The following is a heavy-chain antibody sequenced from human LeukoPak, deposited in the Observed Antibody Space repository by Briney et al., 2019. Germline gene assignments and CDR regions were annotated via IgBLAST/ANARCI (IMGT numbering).Heavy chain of an antibody. D-gene: IGHD3-22*01. CDR3: ARFSSGYFLRSRGMDV. CDR1: GGSISSSSYY. J-gene: IGHJ6*02. V-gene: IGHV4-39*01. CDR2: IYYSGST. Sequence: PSETLSLTCTVSGGSISSSSYYWGWIRQPPGKGLEWIGSIYYSGSTYYNPSRKSRVTISVDTSKNQFSLKLSSVTAADTAVYYCARFSSGYFLRSRGMDVWGQGTTVTVSS.